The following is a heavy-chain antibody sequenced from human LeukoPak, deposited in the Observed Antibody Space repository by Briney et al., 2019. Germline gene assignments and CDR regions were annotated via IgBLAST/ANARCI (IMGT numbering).Heavy chain of an antibody. CDR1: GGSTSSYY. CDR3: ARSPPNYSSSWYVHYYYYYMDV. J-gene: IGHJ6*03. D-gene: IGHD6-13*01. Sequence: SETLSLTCTVSGGSTSSYYWSWIRQPPGKGLEWIGYIYYSGSTNYNPSLKSRVTISVDTSKNQFSLKLSSVTAADTAVYYCARSPPNYSSSWYVHYYYYYMDVWGKGTTVTVSS. V-gene: IGHV4-59*01. CDR2: IYYSGST.